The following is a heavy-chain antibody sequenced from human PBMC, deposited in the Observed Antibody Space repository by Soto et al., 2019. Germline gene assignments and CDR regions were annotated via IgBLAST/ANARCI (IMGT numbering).Heavy chain of an antibody. CDR3: AKGLTVTH. Sequence: EVQLLESGGGLVQPGGSLRLSCAASGFTFSSYAMSWVRPAPRKGLEWVSAISGTGGSTYYADTVKGRFTLSRDYSKYTLYLQMNSLRAEDKAVYYWAKGLTVTHWGQGTLVTVSS. D-gene: IGHD4-17*01. J-gene: IGHJ4*02. CDR2: ISGTGGST. V-gene: IGHV3-23*01. CDR1: GFTFSSYA.